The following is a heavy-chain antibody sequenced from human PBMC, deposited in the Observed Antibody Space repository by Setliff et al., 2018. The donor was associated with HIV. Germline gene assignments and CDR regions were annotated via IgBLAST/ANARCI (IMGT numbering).Heavy chain of an antibody. V-gene: IGHV3-23*01. CDR2: VTGNGART. D-gene: IGHD6-13*01. Sequence: LRLSCAASGFTFSSYEMNWVRQAPGKGLEWVSSVTGNGARTFYADSVKGRFTISRDTSKNTMYLQMSSLRAEDTAVYYCATGNSADTWYHFAYWGQGTLVTVSS. CDR1: GFTFSSYE. CDR3: ATGNSADTWYHFAY. J-gene: IGHJ4*02.